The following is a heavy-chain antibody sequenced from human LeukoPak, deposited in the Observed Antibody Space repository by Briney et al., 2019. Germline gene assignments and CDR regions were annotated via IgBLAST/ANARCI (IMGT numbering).Heavy chain of an antibody. CDR1: GGPIRSYY. V-gene: IGHV4-59*01. J-gene: IGHJ6*03. Sequence: SETLSLTCTVSGGPIRSYYWSWIRQSPGKGLEWIGYIYYSGSTNYNPSLKSRVTISVDTSKNQFSLKLNSVTAADTAAYYCARIPVPTVTTIYYYMDVWGKGTTVTVSS. CDR3: ARIPVPTVTTIYYYMDV. CDR2: IYYSGST. D-gene: IGHD4-11*01.